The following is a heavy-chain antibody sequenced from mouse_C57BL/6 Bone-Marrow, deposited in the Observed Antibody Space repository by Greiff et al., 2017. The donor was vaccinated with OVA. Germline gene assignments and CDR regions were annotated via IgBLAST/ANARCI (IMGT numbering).Heavy chain of an antibody. CDR3: ASSRYDYDLYWYFDV. V-gene: IGHV1-55*01. CDR2: IYPGSGST. J-gene: IGHJ1*03. D-gene: IGHD2-4*01. Sequence: QVQLQQPGAELVKPGASVKMSCKASGYTFTSYWITWVKQRPGQGLEWIGDIYPGSGSTNYNEKFKGKATLTVDTSSSTAYMQLSSLTSEDSAVYYCASSRYDYDLYWYFDVWGTGTTVTVSS. CDR1: GYTFTSYW.